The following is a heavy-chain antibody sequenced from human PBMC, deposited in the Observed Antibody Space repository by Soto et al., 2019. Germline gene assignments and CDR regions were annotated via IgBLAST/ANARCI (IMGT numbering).Heavy chain of an antibody. J-gene: IGHJ4*02. Sequence: QVQLVESGGGVVQPGRSLRLSCAASGFTFSTYAMNCVRQGPGKGLEWVALISYDGSNKYYADSVKGRFTISRDNSKNTLYLQMNSLRGEDTAVYYCARDGNTYYYDRQDYWGQGSLVTVSS. CDR2: ISYDGSNK. CDR1: GFTFSTYA. D-gene: IGHD3-22*01. V-gene: IGHV3-30-3*01. CDR3: ARDGNTYYYDRQDY.